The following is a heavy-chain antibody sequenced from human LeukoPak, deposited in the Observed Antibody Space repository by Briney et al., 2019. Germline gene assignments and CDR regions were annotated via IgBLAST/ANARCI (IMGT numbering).Heavy chain of an antibody. CDR2: ISGSGGST. CDR3: ASSSSWYSWYFDL. V-gene: IGHV3-23*01. J-gene: IGHJ2*01. CDR1: GFTFDDYG. D-gene: IGHD6-13*01. Sequence: GGSLRLSCAASGFTFDDYGMSWVRQAPGKGLEWVSAISGSGGSTYYADSVKGRFTLSRDNSKNTLYLQMNSLRAEDTAVYYCASSSSWYSWYFDLWGRGTLVTVSS.